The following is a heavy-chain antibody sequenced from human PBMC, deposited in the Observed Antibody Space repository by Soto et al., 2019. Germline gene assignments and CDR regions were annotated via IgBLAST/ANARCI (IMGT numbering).Heavy chain of an antibody. V-gene: IGHV4-31*03. CDR3: ARDLLTRGYYDSSGYYSTEDAFDI. CDR1: GGSISSGGYY. J-gene: IGHJ3*02. Sequence: ASETLSLTCTVSGGSISSGGYYWSWIRQHPGKGLEWIGYIYYSGSTYYNPSLKSRVTISVDTSKNQFSLKLSSVTAADTAVYYCARDLLTRGYYDSSGYYSTEDAFDIWGQGTMVTVSS. CDR2: IYYSGST. D-gene: IGHD3-22*01.